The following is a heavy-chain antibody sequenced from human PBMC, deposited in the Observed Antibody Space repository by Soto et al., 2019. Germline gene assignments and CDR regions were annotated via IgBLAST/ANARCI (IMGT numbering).Heavy chain of an antibody. CDR2: ITYDATNE. Sequence: QVKLVESGGTVVQPGRSLRLSCAASGFSFSKYAMHWVRQAPGKGLEWVAVITYDATNEYYADSVKGRFTISRDNSNNTLSLHMSSRRLADTDVYYCARKADPDFWGQGTLVTVSS. CDR1: GFSFSKYA. J-gene: IGHJ4*02. V-gene: IGHV3-30-3*01. CDR3: ARKADPDF.